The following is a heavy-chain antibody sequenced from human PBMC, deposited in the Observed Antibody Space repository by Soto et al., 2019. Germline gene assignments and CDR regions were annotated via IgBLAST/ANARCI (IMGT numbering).Heavy chain of an antibody. CDR3: ARDRGLVVVVAATTPLTSGPDY. J-gene: IGHJ4*01. D-gene: IGHD2-15*01. CDR2: INPSGGST. CDR1: GYTFTSYY. Sequence: VASVKVSCKASGYTFTSYYMHWVRQAPGQGLEWMGIINPSGGSTSYAQKFQGRVTMTRDTSTSTVYMELSSLRSEDTAVYYCARDRGLVVVVAATTPLTSGPDYWGHGTLVTVSS. V-gene: IGHV1-46*01.